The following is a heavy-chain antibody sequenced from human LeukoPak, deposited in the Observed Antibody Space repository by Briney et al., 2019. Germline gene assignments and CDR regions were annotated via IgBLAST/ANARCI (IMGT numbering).Heavy chain of an antibody. CDR2: ISGSGGST. CDR1: GFTFSSYA. CDR3: AKDHYDYIGGTYRDFDY. J-gene: IGHJ4*02. Sequence: GGSLRLSCAASGFTFSSYAMSWVRQAPGKGLEWVSAISGSGGSTYYADSVKGRFTISRDNSKNTLYLQMNSLRAEDTAVYYCAKDHYDYIGGTYRDFDYWGQGTLVTVSS. D-gene: IGHD3-16*02. V-gene: IGHV3-23*01.